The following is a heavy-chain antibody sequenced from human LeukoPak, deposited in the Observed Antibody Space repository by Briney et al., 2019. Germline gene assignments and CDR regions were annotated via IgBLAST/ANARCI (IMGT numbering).Heavy chain of an antibody. CDR1: GFTFSSFA. V-gene: IGHV3-23*01. D-gene: IGHD2-8*01. CDR3: AKDSWSRNGIYDPFDI. J-gene: IGHJ3*02. CDR2: VGSADKT. Sequence: PGGSLRLSCAASGFTFSSFALSWVRQAPGKGLEWVSSVGSADKTFYTHSVKGRFSISRDDSKNTLSLQMNSLRLEDTAIYYCAKDSWSRNGIYDPFDIWGQGTLVTVSS.